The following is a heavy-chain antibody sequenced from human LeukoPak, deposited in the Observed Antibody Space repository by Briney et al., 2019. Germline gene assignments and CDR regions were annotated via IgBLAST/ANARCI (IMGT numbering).Heavy chain of an antibody. CDR3: ARVNYDILTGYSGAVYYFDY. D-gene: IGHD3-9*01. J-gene: IGHJ4*02. Sequence: AXVXVSFKASGYTFTSYAMHWVRQAPGQRLEWMGWINAGNGNTKYSQKFQGRVTITRDTSASTAYMELSSLRSEDTAVYYCARVNYDILTGYSGAVYYFDYWGQGTLVTVSS. CDR1: GYTFTSYA. CDR2: INAGNGNT. V-gene: IGHV1-3*01.